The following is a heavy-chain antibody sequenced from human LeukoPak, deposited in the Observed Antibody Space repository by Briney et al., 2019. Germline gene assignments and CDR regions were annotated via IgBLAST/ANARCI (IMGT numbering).Heavy chain of an antibody. V-gene: IGHV4-39*01. CDR2: IYYSGST. CDR3: ARQLNNNYYFDY. CDR1: GGSISSSSYY. Sequence: SETLSLTCTVSGGSISSSSYYWGWIRQPPGKGLEWIGNIYYSGSTYYNPSLKSRVTISVDTSKNQFSLKLSSVTAADTAVYYCARQLNNNYYFDYWGQGTLVTVSS. D-gene: IGHD1-1*01. J-gene: IGHJ4*02.